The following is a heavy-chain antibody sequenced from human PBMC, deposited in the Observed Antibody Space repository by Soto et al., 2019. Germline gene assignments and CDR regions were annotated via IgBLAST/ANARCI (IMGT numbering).Heavy chain of an antibody. CDR2: IYYSGST. CDR1: GGSISSYY. V-gene: IGHV4-59*08. Sequence: PSETLSLTCTVSGGSISSYYWSWIRQPPGKGLEWIGYIYYSGSTNYNPSLKSRVTISVDTSKNQFSLKLSSVTAADTAVYYCARGIVATIFPFDYWGQGTLVTVSS. D-gene: IGHD5-12*01. CDR3: ARGIVATIFPFDY. J-gene: IGHJ4*02.